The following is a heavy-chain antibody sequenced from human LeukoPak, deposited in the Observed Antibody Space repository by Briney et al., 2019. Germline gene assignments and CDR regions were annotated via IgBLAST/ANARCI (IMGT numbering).Heavy chain of an antibody. CDR1: GFTFSSYA. Sequence: GGSLRLSCAASGFTFSSYAMSWVRQAPGKGLEWVSAISGSGGSTYYADSVKGRFTISRDNSKNTLYLQMNSLRAEDTAVYYCAREVCSGGICSSVYWGQGTRVTVSS. CDR2: ISGSGGST. J-gene: IGHJ4*02. CDR3: AREVCSGGICSSVY. D-gene: IGHD2-15*01. V-gene: IGHV3-23*01.